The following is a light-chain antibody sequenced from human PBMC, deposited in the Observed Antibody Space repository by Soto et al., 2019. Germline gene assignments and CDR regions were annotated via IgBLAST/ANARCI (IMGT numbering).Light chain of an antibody. CDR2: NGT. J-gene: IGLJ1*01. V-gene: IGLV2-23*01. CDR3: CSSEPDSTYV. CDR1: SSDVGAYNS. Sequence: QSALAQPASVSGSPGQSVTISCTGTSSDVGAYNSVSWYQQHPDKAPQLMIYNGTQRPSVVSNLFSGSTSGNAASLPISGLQDGDEADYFCCSSEPDSTYVFGAGTKLTVL.